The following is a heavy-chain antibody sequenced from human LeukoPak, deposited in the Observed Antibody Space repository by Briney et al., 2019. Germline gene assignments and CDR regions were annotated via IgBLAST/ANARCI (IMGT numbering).Heavy chain of an antibody. J-gene: IGHJ5*02. CDR1: GGSFSGYY. Sequence: SETLSPTCAVYGGSFSGYYWSWIRQPPGKGLEWIGEINHSGSTNYNPSLKSRVTISVDTSKNQFSLKLSSVTAADTAVYYCARWRGYSYGLPWFDPWGQGTLVTVSS. V-gene: IGHV4-34*01. CDR2: INHSGST. D-gene: IGHD5-18*01. CDR3: ARWRGYSYGLPWFDP.